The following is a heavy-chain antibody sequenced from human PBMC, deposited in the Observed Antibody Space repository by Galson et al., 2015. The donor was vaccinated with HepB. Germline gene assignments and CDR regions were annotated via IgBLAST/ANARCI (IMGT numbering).Heavy chain of an antibody. D-gene: IGHD6-19*01. J-gene: IGHJ4*02. Sequence: SLRLSCAASGFTFSSYGMHWVRQAPGKGLEWVAVISYDGSNKYYADSVKGRFTISRDNSKNTLYLQMNSLRAEDTAVYYCARDIVEEWLPRYGFDYWGQGTLVTVSS. CDR2: ISYDGSNK. V-gene: IGHV3-30*03. CDR1: GFTFSSYG. CDR3: ARDIVEEWLPRYGFDY.